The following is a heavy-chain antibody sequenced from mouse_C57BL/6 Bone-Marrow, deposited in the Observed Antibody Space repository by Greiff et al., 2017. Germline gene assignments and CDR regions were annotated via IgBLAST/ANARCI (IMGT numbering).Heavy chain of an antibody. Sequence: EVMLVESGGDLVKPGGSLKLSCAASGFTFSSYGMSWVRQTPDKRLEWVATISSGGSYTYYPDSVKGRFTISRDNAKNTLYLQMSSLKSEDTAMYYCARRNYYGSRGFAYWGQGTLVTVSA. V-gene: IGHV5-6*02. CDR3: ARRNYYGSRGFAY. CDR1: GFTFSSYG. CDR2: ISSGGSYT. D-gene: IGHD1-1*01. J-gene: IGHJ3*01.